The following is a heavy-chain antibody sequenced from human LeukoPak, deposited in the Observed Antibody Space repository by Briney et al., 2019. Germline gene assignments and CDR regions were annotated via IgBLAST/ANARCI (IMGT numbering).Heavy chain of an antibody. J-gene: IGHJ4*02. CDR2: IYYSGST. Sequence: SETLSLTCAVSGGSISSYYWSWIRQPPGKGLEWIGYIYYSGSTNYNPPLKSRVTISVDTSKNQFSLKLSSVTAADTAVYYCARQKRWLHFDYWGQGTLVTVSS. CDR1: GGSISSYY. V-gene: IGHV4-59*01. CDR3: ARQKRWLHFDY. D-gene: IGHD5-12*01.